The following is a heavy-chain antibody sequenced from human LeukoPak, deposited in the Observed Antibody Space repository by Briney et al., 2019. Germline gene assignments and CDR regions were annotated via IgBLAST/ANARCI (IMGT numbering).Heavy chain of an antibody. D-gene: IGHD3-10*01. CDR2: VYYSGST. V-gene: IGHV4-59*08. J-gene: IGHJ4*02. CDR1: GGSITNYY. CDR3: AATMVRGVHTHFDY. Sequence: SETLSLTCTVSGGSITNYYWSWIPQPPGKGLEWIGYVYYSGSTNYNPSLKSRVTISVDTSKNQFSLKLSSVTAADTAVYYCAATMVRGVHTHFDYWGQGNLVTVSS.